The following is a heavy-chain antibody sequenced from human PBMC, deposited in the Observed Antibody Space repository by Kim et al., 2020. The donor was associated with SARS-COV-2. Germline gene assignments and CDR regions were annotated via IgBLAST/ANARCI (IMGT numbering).Heavy chain of an antibody. CDR3: ARSYDSSGYYRRAEYFQH. D-gene: IGHD3-22*01. CDR2: IWYDGSNK. CDR1: GFTFSSYG. Sequence: GGSLRLSCAASGFTFSSYGMHWVRQAPGKGLEWVAVIWYDGSNKYYADSVKGRFTISRDNSKNTLYLQMNSLRAEDTAVYYCARSYDSSGYYRRAEYFQHWGQGTLVTVSS. V-gene: IGHV3-33*01. J-gene: IGHJ1*01.